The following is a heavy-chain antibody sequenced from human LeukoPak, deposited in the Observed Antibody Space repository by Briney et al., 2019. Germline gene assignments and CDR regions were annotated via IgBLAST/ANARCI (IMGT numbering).Heavy chain of an antibody. D-gene: IGHD1-26*01. CDR1: GFTFSSYS. CDR3: AREIIGGATFLDL. Sequence: GGSLRLSCAASGFTFSSYSMNWVRQAPGKGLEWVSSISSSSSYIYYADSVKGRFTISRDNAKNSLYLQMNSLRAEDTAVYYCAREIIGGATFLDLWGQGTLVTVSS. V-gene: IGHV3-21*01. CDR2: ISSSSSYI. J-gene: IGHJ4*02.